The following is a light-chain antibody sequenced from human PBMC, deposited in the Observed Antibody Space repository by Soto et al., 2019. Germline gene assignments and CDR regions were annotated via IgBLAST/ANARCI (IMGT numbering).Light chain of an antibody. J-gene: IGKJ2*01. Sequence: EVVMTQSPATLSVSPGERVTFSCRASQSVTTNLAWYQHKPGQSPRLLISDASTGASGIPPRFSGSGSGTEFTLTIDRLQSADFAVYYCQQYGSSPYTFGQGTKLEIK. CDR2: DAS. CDR3: QQYGSSPYT. V-gene: IGKV3-15*01. CDR1: QSVTTN.